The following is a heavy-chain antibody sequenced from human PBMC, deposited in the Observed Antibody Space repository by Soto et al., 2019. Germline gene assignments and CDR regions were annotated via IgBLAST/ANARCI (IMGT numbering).Heavy chain of an antibody. D-gene: IGHD3-10*01. Sequence: SAPLSLTFIFFGRAISSRNWWTRMRQPPGKGLEWIGEIYHSGSTNYNPSLKSRVTISVDTSKNQFSLKLSSVTAADTAVYYCARVARLLWFGESGNPLDYWGQG. CDR3: ARVARLLWFGESGNPLDY. CDR2: IYHSGST. V-gene: IGHV4-4*02. CDR1: GRAISSRNW. J-gene: IGHJ4*02.